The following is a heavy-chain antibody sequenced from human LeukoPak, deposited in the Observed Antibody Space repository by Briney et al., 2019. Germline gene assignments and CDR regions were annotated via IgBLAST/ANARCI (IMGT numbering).Heavy chain of an antibody. V-gene: IGHV7-4-1*02. CDR3: ARGRYDYGDYFDAFDI. J-gene: IGHJ3*02. Sequence: GASVKVSCKASGYTFTSYSMNWVRQAPGQGLEWMGWINTNTGNPTYAQGFTGRFVFSLDTSVSTAYLQISSLKSEDTAVYYCARGRYDYGDYFDAFDIWGQGTMVTVSS. D-gene: IGHD4-17*01. CDR1: GYTFTSYS. CDR2: INTNTGNP.